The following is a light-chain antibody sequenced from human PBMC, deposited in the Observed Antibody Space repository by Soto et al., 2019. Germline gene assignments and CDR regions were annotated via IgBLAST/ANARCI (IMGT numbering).Light chain of an antibody. J-gene: IGLJ1*01. CDR2: DDN. Sequence: QSVLTQPPSVSAAPGQQVTISCSGSSSNIGGNSVSWYPQLPGTAPKLLIYDDNKRPSGIPDRFSGSRSGASATQVITGFQTGDEADYDCGSWDSSLSAYVFGTGTKVTVL. CDR3: GSWDSSLSAYV. V-gene: IGLV1-51*01. CDR1: SSNIGGNS.